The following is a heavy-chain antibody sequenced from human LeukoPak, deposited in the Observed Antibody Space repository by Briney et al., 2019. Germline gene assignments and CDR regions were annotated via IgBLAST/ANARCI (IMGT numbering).Heavy chain of an antibody. J-gene: IGHJ4*02. CDR3: ARDLAGYRSGELDY. Sequence: GSLRLSCAASGFTFSTYWMNWVRQAPGKGLEWVANIKKDGSEKYYVDSVKGRFTISRDNAKNSLYLQMSSLRVEDTAVYYCARDLAGYRSGELDYWGQGTLVTVSS. CDR1: GFTFSTYW. V-gene: IGHV3-7*01. D-gene: IGHD3-10*01. CDR2: IKKDGSEK.